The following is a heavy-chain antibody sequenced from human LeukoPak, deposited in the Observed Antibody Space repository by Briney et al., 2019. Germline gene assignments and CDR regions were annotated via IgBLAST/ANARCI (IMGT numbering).Heavy chain of an antibody. Sequence: GASVKVSCTVSGNTLSELSMHWVRQAPGKGLEWMGGVDPEDDETIYAQKFQGRVTMTEDTSTDTAYMELSSLRSEDTAVYYCATDQQWQLLGYWGQGTLVTVSS. D-gene: IGHD6-19*01. V-gene: IGHV1-24*01. J-gene: IGHJ4*02. CDR2: VDPEDDET. CDR3: ATDQQWQLLGY. CDR1: GNTLSELS.